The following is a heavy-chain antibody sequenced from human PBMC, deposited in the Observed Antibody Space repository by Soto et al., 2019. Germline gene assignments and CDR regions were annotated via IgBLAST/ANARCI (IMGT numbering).Heavy chain of an antibody. J-gene: IGHJ6*02. CDR1: GFTFSSYG. CDR2: ISYDGSNK. V-gene: IGHV3-30*18. Sequence: PGGSLRLSCAASGFTFSSYGMHWVRQAPGKGLEWVAVISYDGSNKYYADSVKGRFTISRDNSKNTLYLQMNSLRAEDTAVYYCAKDYVSTGRYYYYYGMDVWGQGTTVTVSS. CDR3: AKDYVSTGRYYYYYGMDV. D-gene: IGHD2-2*01.